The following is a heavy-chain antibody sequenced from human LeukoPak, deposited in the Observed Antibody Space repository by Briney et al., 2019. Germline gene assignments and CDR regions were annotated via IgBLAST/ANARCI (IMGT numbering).Heavy chain of an antibody. CDR3: AKEFGGVY. J-gene: IGHJ4*02. Sequence: GGSLRLSCAASEFSVGSNDMTWVRQAPGKGLEWVSLIYSGGSTYYADSVKGRFTISRDNSKNTLYLQMNSLRAEDTAVYYCAKEFGGVYWGQGTLVTVSS. CDR2: IYSGGST. D-gene: IGHD3-16*01. V-gene: IGHV3-66*01. CDR1: EFSVGSND.